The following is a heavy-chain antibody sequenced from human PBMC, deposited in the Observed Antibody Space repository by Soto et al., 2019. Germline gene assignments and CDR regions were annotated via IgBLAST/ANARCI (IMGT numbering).Heavy chain of an antibody. V-gene: IGHV3-33*01. CDR1: GFTFSSYG. CDR2: IWYDGSNE. J-gene: IGHJ3*02. D-gene: IGHD3-10*01. CDR3: ARDRPIMIRGAPDALDI. Sequence: QVQLVESGGGVVQPGGSLRLSCVTSGFTFSSYGMHWVRQAPGKGLEWVAVIWYDGSNEYYAESVRGRFTISRDNSKNTLYLQMISLRAEDTAVYYCARDRPIMIRGAPDALDIWGQGTMVTVSS.